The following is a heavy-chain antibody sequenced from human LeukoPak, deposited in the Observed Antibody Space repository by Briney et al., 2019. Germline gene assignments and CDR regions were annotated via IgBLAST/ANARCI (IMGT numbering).Heavy chain of an antibody. CDR2: ISAYDGNT. V-gene: IGHV1-18*01. D-gene: IGHD2-15*01. Sequence: ASVKVSCKASGYTFTTSGISWVRQAPGQGLEWMGWISAYDGNTGYAQKLQGRVTMTTDTSTGTAYMELRSLRFEDTAIYYCARGVGSAFDIWGQGTMVTVSS. J-gene: IGHJ3*02. CDR1: GYTFTTSG. CDR3: ARGVGSAFDI.